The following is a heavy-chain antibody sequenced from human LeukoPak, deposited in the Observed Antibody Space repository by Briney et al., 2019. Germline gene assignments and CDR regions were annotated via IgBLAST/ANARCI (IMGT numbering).Heavy chain of an antibody. CDR2: MSGGGTTI. CDR1: GFTFSSFE. V-gene: IGHV3-48*03. J-gene: IGHJ6*03. Sequence: GGSLRLSCAASGFTFSSFEMNWVRQAPGKGLEWISYMSGGGTTIYYADSVKGRFTISRDNSKNTLYLQMNSLRAEDTAVYYCAKHGAPGYMDVWGKGTTVTVSS. D-gene: IGHD3-16*01. CDR3: AKHGAPGYMDV.